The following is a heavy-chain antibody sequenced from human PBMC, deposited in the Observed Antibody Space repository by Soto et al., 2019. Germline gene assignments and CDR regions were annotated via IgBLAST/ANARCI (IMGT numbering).Heavy chain of an antibody. D-gene: IGHD3-10*01. CDR3: ASAGAMVRGIGYYYYYGMDV. CDR1: GGSFSGYY. CDR2: INHSGST. J-gene: IGHJ6*02. V-gene: IGHV4-34*01. Sequence: SETLSLTCAVYGGSFSGYYWSWIRQPPGKGLEWIGEINHSGSTNYNPSLKSRVTISVDTSKNQFSLKLSSVTAADTAVYYCASAGAMVRGIGYYYYYGMDVWGQGTTVTVS.